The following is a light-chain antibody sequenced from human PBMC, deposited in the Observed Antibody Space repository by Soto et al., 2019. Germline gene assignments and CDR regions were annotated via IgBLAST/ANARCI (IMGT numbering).Light chain of an antibody. CDR2: LNSDGSH. CDR3: QTWVTGMQI. Sequence: QSVLTQSPSASASLGASVKLTCTLSSGHSSYAIAWHQQQPEKGPRYLMKLNSDGSHSKGDGIPDRFSGSSSGAERYLTISGLQSEDEADYYCQTWVTGMQIFGGGTKLTVL. CDR1: SGHSSYA. V-gene: IGLV4-69*01. J-gene: IGLJ2*01.